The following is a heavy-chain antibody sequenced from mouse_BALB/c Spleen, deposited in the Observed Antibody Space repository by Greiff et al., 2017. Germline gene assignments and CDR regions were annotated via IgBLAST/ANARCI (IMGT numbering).Heavy chain of an antibody. CDR1: GFAFSSYD. CDR2: ISSGGGST. CDR3: ARQRYGNSDY. J-gene: IGHJ2*01. D-gene: IGHD2-10*02. V-gene: IGHV5-12-1*01. Sequence: EVQGVESGGGLVKPGGSLKLSCAASGFAFSSYDMSWVRQTPEKRLEWVAYISSGGGSTYYPDTVKGRFTISRDNAKNTLYLQMSSLKSEDTAMYYCARQRYGNSDYWGQGTTLTVSS.